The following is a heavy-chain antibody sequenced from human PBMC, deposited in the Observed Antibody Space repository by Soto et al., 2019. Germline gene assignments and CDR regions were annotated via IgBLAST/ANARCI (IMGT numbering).Heavy chain of an antibody. V-gene: IGHV4-30-2*01. D-gene: IGHD6-6*01. CDR1: GGSISSGGYS. J-gene: IGHJ5*02. CDR3: ARGQSSSGDNWFDP. Sequence: SETLSLTCAVSGGSISSGGYSWSWIRQPPGKGLEWIGYIYHSGSTYYNPSLKSRVTISGDRSKNQFSLKLSSVTAADTAVYYCARGQSSSGDNWFDPWGQGTLVTVSS. CDR2: IYHSGST.